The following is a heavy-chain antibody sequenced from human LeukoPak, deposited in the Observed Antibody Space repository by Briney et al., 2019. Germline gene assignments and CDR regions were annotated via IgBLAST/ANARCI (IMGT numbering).Heavy chain of an antibody. J-gene: IGHJ4*02. V-gene: IGHV3-33*06. CDR3: AKDHFVGRGLVVTAFDY. Sequence: GGSLRLSCAASGFTFSTYGMHWVRQAPGKGLEWVAVIWYDGSNKYYADSVKGRFTVSRDNSENTLYLHMNSLRAEDTAVYYCAKDHFVGRGLVVTAFDYWGQGTLVTVSS. D-gene: IGHD2-15*01. CDR1: GFTFSTYG. CDR2: IWYDGSNK.